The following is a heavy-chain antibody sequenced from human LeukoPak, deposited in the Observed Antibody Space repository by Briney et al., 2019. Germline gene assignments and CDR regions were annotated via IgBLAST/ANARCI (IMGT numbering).Heavy chain of an antibody. J-gene: IGHJ4*02. CDR1: GFAFNGHG. CDR3: VSQYCSGGSCFSH. V-gene: IGHV3-48*02. Sequence: GGSLTLSCAASGFAFNGHGMNWVRQAPGKGLERVSYISSSSSNIYSADFVKGRFSISRDNAKNSVYLQMNSLRDEDTAVYYCVSQYCSGGSCFSHWGQGTLVTVSS. CDR2: ISSSSSNI. D-gene: IGHD2-15*01.